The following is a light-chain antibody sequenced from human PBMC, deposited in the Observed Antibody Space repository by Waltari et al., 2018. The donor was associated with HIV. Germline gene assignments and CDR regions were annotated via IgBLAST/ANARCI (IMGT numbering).Light chain of an antibody. V-gene: IGLV1-51*01. Sequence: QSVLTQPPSVSAAPGQKVTISCSGSSSNMGNDYVSWYQHLPGAAPKLLIYAHDKRPSVLPDRCYGSKSGTSSTLGITGLQTGDDADYYCGTWDTSLSGGVFGGGTKLTVL. CDR3: GTWDTSLSGGV. CDR2: AHD. J-gene: IGLJ3*02. CDR1: SSNMGNDY.